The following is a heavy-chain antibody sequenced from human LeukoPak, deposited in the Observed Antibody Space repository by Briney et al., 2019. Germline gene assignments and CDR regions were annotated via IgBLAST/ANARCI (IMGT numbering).Heavy chain of an antibody. J-gene: IGHJ6*03. D-gene: IGHD2-2*02. CDR3: AAQCNDDFCYKRGYMDV. V-gene: IGHV1-46*01. CDR1: GYTFTSYY. CDR2: INPSGGST. Sequence: ASVKVSCKASGYTFTSYYMHWVRQAPGQGLEWMGIINPSGGSTTYAQKFQGRGTMTRDTSTSTVYMELSSLRSKDTAVYYCAAQCNDDFCYKRGYMDVWGKGTTVIVS.